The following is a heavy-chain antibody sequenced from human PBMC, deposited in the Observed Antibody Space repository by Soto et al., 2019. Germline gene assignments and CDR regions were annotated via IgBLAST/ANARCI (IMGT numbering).Heavy chain of an antibody. Sequence: QVQLQESGPGLVKPSETLSLTCTVSVSGGSVSTGVHYWSWIRQPPGKGLEWIGYIYYSGSTNYNPSLKSRVTISVDTSKNRFSLKLTSVTAADTAVYYCARGYYTSWYWFDRWGRGTLVTVSS. J-gene: IGHJ2*01. CDR2: IYYSGST. D-gene: IGHD6-13*01. CDR3: ARGYYTSWYWFDR. V-gene: IGHV4-61*08. CDR1: GGSVSTGVHY.